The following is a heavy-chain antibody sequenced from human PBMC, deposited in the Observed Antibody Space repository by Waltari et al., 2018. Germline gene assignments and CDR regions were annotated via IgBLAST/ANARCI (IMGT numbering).Heavy chain of an antibody. V-gene: IGHV1-3*01. CDR1: GYTFPSYA. D-gene: IGHD3-10*01. J-gene: IGHJ4*02. CDR3: ARDGTYYGSGSYYSY. CDR2: INAGNGNT. Sequence: QVQLVQSGAEVKKPGASVKVSCKASGYTFPSYAMHWVLQAPGQRLEWMGWINAGNGNTKYSQKFQGRVTITRDTSASTAYMELSSLRSEDTAVYYCARDGTYYGSGSYYSYWGQGTLVTVSS.